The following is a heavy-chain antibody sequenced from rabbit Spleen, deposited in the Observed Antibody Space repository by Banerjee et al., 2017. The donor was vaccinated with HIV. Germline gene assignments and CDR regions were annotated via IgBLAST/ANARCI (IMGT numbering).Heavy chain of an antibody. V-gene: IGHV1S45*01. J-gene: IGHJ4*01. Sequence: QEHLEESGGGLVKPGGTLTLTCKASGIDFNSDDYMCWVRQAPGKGLEWIACIDTGSSGFTYFASWAKGRFTISKTSSTTVTLQMTSLTVADTATYFCARDSYAASGVWNLWGQGTLVTVS. CDR2: IDTGSSGFT. CDR3: ARDSYAASGVWNL. CDR1: GIDFNSDDY. D-gene: IGHD4-2*01.